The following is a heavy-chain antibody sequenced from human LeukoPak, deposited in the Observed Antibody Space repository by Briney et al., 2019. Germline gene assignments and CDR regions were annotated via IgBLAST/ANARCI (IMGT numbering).Heavy chain of an antibody. CDR3: AREYYDFWSGYYSGRSLLY. Sequence: GGSLRLSCAASGFTFSSYWMTWVRQAPGKGLEWVSYISSSSSTIYYADSVKGRFTISRDNAKNSLYLQMNNLRAEDTAVYYCAREYYDFWSGYYSGRSLLYWGRGTLVTVSS. CDR1: GFTFSSYW. CDR2: ISSSSSTI. V-gene: IGHV3-48*01. D-gene: IGHD3-3*01. J-gene: IGHJ4*02.